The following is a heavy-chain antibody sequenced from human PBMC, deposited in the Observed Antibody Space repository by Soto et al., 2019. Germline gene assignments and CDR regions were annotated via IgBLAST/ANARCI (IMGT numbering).Heavy chain of an antibody. D-gene: IGHD3-9*01. CDR3: AKDPIFRYFDWPNYYYYGMDV. CDR1: GFTSSSYA. Sequence: HPGGSLRLSCAASGFTSSSYAMSWVRQAPGKGLEWVSAISGSGGSTYYADSVKGRFTISRDNSKNTLYLQMNSLRAEDTAVYYSAKDPIFRYFDWPNYYYYGMDVWGQGTTVTVSS. J-gene: IGHJ6*02. CDR2: ISGSGGST. V-gene: IGHV3-23*01.